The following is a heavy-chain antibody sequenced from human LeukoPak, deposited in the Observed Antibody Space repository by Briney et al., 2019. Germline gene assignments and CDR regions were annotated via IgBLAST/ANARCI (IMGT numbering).Heavy chain of an antibody. Sequence: QPGGSLRLPCAVSGFTFSSYAMSWVRQAPGKGLEWVSTISGSGDNTYSADSVRGRFTISRDNSKNTLYLQMNSLRAEDTAIYYCAKVSWANYFDYWGQGTLVTVSS. CDR3: AKVSWANYFDY. CDR1: GFTFSSYA. V-gene: IGHV3-23*01. J-gene: IGHJ4*02. D-gene: IGHD6-13*01. CDR2: ISGSGDNT.